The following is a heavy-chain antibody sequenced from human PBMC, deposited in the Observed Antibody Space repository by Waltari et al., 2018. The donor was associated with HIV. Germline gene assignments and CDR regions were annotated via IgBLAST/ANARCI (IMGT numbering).Heavy chain of an antibody. Sequence: QVQMVQSGPEVKKPGASVRLSCMTNGYTFKTYSVYWVRQAPGHGLEWMGILVPNYGAMRYAQKLQGRVTVTRDTSTNSVHLEMRNLRSDDTAIYDCARDKEWIVVCIEGIPQKYHHSNGLDVWGQGTTITVSS. CDR2: LVPNYGAM. D-gene: IGHD1-26*01. CDR1: GYTFKTYS. J-gene: IGHJ6*02. CDR3: ARDKEWIVVCIEGIPQKYHHSNGLDV. V-gene: IGHV1-46*02.